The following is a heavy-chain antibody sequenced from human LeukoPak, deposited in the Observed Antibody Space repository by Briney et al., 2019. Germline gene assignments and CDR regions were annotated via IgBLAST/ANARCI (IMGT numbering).Heavy chain of an antibody. V-gene: IGHV3-30*03. CDR3: ARVLTGDLRSAFDI. Sequence: GGSLRLSCAASGFTFSSYGMHWVRQAPGKGLEWVAVISYDGSNKYYADSVKGRFTVSRDNSKNTLYLQMNSLRAEDTAVYYCARVLTGDLRSAFDIWGQGTMVTVSS. J-gene: IGHJ3*02. CDR2: ISYDGSNK. D-gene: IGHD7-27*01. CDR1: GFTFSSYG.